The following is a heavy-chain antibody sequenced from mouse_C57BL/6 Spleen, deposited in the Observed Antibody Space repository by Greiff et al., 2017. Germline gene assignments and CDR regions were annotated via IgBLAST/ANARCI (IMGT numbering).Heavy chain of an antibody. CDR2: ISDGGSYT. CDR3: ARDYSNYFYY. CDR1: GFTFSSYA. V-gene: IGHV5-4*01. D-gene: IGHD2-5*01. J-gene: IGHJ4*01. Sequence: EVNVVESGGGLVKPGGSLKLSCAASGFTFSSYAMSWVRQTPEKRLEWVATISDGGSYTYYPDNVKGRFTISRDNAKNNLYLQMSHLKSEDTAMYYCARDYSNYFYYWGQGTSVTVSS.